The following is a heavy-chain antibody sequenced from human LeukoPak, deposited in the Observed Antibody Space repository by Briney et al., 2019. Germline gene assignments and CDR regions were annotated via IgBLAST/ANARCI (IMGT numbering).Heavy chain of an antibody. CDR2: ISGSGGST. J-gene: IGHJ4*02. Sequence: GGSLRLSCAASGFTFSSHGMSWVRQAPGKGLEWVSAISGSGGSTYYADSVKGRFTISRDNSKNTLYLQMNSLRAEDTAVYYCAKRGAEVGTTVAPGDYWGQGTLLTVSS. D-gene: IGHD1-26*01. CDR1: GFTFSSHG. CDR3: AKRGAEVGTTVAPGDY. V-gene: IGHV3-23*01.